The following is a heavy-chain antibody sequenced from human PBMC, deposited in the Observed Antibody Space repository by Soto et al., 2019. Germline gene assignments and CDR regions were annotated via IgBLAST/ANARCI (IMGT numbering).Heavy chain of an antibody. CDR2: ISSSGSTI. CDR3: ARDLSSGHNHFDY. D-gene: IGHD6-19*01. Sequence: EVQLVESGGGLVQPGGSLRLSCAASGFTFSSYEMNWVRQAPGKGLEWVSYISSSGSTIYYADSVKGRFTISRDNAKNSLYLQMNSLRAEDTAVYYCARDLSSGHNHFDYWGQGTLFTVSS. V-gene: IGHV3-48*03. J-gene: IGHJ4*02. CDR1: GFTFSSYE.